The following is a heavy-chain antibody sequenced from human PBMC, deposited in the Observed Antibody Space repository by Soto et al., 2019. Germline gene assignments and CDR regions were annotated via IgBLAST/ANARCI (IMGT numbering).Heavy chain of an antibody. CDR1: GVSMSSSMYY. Sequence: GSLDLTCPFSGVSMSSSMYYWGWIRQPPGKGLEWIGSIYYSGSTYYNPSLKSRVTISVDTSKNQFSLKLSSVTAADTAVYYCARLDRGGWYKDYWGQGTLVT. V-gene: IGHV4-39*01. J-gene: IGHJ4*02. D-gene: IGHD6-19*01. CDR3: ARLDRGGWYKDY. CDR2: IYYSGST.